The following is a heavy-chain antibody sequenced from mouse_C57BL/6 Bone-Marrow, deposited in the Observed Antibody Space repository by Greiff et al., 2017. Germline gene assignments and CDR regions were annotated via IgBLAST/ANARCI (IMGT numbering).Heavy chain of an antibody. Sequence: VQLQQSGPELVKPGASVKISCKASGYTFTDYYMNWVKQSHGKSLEWIGDINPNHGGTSYNQKFKGKATLTVDKSSSTAYMELRSLTSEDSAVXDCARAGITTDCDYWGQGTTLTVSS. D-gene: IGHD1-1*01. J-gene: IGHJ2*01. CDR1: GYTFTDYY. V-gene: IGHV1-26*01. CDR3: ARAGITTDCDY. CDR2: INPNHGGT.